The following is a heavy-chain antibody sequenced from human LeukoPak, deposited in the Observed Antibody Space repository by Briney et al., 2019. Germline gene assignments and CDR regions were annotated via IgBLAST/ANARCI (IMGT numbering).Heavy chain of an antibody. Sequence: GASLRVCCKASGYTFTSFGISGVRPAPGQGLEWMGWISPYNGNTNNAQKLQGRVTMTTDTSTSTAYMELRSLRSDDTAVYYCARVSVPLVRGVIGYNWFDPWGQGTLVTVSS. CDR1: GYTFTSFG. J-gene: IGHJ5*02. D-gene: IGHD3-10*01. CDR3: ARVSVPLVRGVIGYNWFDP. V-gene: IGHV1-18*01. CDR2: ISPYNGNT.